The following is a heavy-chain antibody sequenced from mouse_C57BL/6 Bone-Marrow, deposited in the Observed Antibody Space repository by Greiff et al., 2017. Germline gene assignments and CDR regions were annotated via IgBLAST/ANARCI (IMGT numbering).Heavy chain of an antibody. Sequence: VQLQQSGAELVRPGASVKLSCTASGFNIKDDYMHWVKQRPEQGLEWIGWIDPENGDTEYASKFQGKATITADTSSNTAYLQLSSLTSEDTAVYYCASMYYFDYGGQGTTLTVSS. V-gene: IGHV14-4*01. J-gene: IGHJ2*01. D-gene: IGHD2-3*01. CDR3: ASMYYFDY. CDR1: GFNIKDDY. CDR2: IDPENGDT.